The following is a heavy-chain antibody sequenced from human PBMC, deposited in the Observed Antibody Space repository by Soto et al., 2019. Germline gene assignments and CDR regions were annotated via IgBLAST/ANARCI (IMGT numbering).Heavy chain of an antibody. CDR3: ARAHLLSGGLDV. Sequence: EVQLVESGGGFVQPGGSLRLSCAASGFTFSSHWMHWVRQGPGKGLVWVSRVNHDGTDTIYADSVRGRFNIARDNAKNTLYLQMNSLRVEDTAVYFCARAHLLSGGLDVWGQGTTVTVSS. V-gene: IGHV3-74*01. CDR1: GFTFSSHW. J-gene: IGHJ6*02. D-gene: IGHD3-10*01. CDR2: VNHDGTDT.